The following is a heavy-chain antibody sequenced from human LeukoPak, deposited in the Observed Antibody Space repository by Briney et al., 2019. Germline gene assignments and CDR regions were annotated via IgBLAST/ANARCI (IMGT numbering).Heavy chain of an antibody. CDR1: DGSISSSDYY. J-gene: IGHJ4*02. CDR2: TFYSGGT. CDR3: ARYSSSYYYDFDY. V-gene: IGHV4-39*01. D-gene: IGHD3-22*01. Sequence: SGTLSLTCTVSDGSISSSDYYWGWIRQSPGKGLEWIGSTFYSGGTYYNPSLKSRVTISEDTSKNQFSLKLSSVTAADTAVYYCARYSSSYYYDFDYWGQGTLVTVSS.